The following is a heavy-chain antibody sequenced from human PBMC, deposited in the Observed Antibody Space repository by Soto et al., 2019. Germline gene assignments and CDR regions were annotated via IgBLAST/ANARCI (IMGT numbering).Heavy chain of an antibody. J-gene: IGHJ4*02. CDR2: INPKGGRT. CDR3: GRGRAPCPSGDY. V-gene: IGHV1-2*02. D-gene: IGHD6-19*01. CDR1: GNIFTDYY. Sequence: QVQLLQSGAEVKKPGASVKVSCKASGNIFTDYYMHWVRQAPGQGLEWLGWINPKGGRTQFAQKFQGRVTMTWDTSISTGYMHLGSLTSDDTALYFCGRGRAPCPSGDYWGQGTQVTVSS.